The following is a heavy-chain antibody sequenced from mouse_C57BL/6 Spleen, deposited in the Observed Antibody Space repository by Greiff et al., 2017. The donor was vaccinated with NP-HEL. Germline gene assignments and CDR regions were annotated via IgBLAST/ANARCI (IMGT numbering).Heavy chain of an antibody. V-gene: IGHV1-64*01. Sequence: QVQLQQPGAELVKPGASVKLSCKASGYTFTSYWMHWVKQRPGQGLEWIGMIHPNSGSTNYNEKFKSKATLTVEKSSRTAYMQLSSLTSYDSAVSYCARWLPPSAMDYWGHGTSVPVSS. J-gene: IGHJ4*01. CDR3: ARWLPPSAMDY. CDR2: IHPNSGST. CDR1: GYTFTSYW. D-gene: IGHD2-2*01.